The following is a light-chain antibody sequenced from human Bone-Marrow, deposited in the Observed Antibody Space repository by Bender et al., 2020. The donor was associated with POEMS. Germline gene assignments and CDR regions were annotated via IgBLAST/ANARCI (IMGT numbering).Light chain of an antibody. V-gene: IGLV2-11*01. CDR3: CSYGGSSWV. J-gene: IGLJ3*02. Sequence: QSALTQPRSVSGSPGQSVTISCTGTSSDVGGYGYVSWYQQHPGKAPKVMIYDVSRRPSGVPDRFSGSKSGNTASLTISGLQADDEADYYCCSYGGSSWVFGGGTKLTVL. CDR2: DVS. CDR1: SSDVGGYGY.